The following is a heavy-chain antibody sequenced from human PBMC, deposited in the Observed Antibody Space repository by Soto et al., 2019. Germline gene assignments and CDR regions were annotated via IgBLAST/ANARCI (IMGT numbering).Heavy chain of an antibody. Sequence: GGSLRLSCAASGFTFSSYAMSWVRQAPGQGLEWVSALSGSGGSTYYADSVKGRFTISRDKSKNTLYLQMNSLRAEDTAVYYCATPSSEYDSSGFSGGQGTLVTVSS. CDR3: ATPSSEYDSSGFS. V-gene: IGHV3-23*01. J-gene: IGHJ4*02. CDR1: GFTFSSYA. CDR2: LSGSGGST. D-gene: IGHD3-22*01.